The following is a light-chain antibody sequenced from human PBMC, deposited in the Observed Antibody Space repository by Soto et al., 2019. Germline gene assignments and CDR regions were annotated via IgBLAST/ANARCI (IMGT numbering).Light chain of an antibody. V-gene: IGLV2-14*01. J-gene: IGLJ3*02. Sequence: ALAQPASVSGSPGQSITISCTGASSDVGGYDFVSWYQHHPGTPPKLIIYEVTHRPSGGSHRFPGSKSANTASLTISGLQADDEADYHCSSFPSSSTQVFGGGTKVTVL. CDR3: SSFPSSSTQV. CDR2: EVT. CDR1: SSDVGGYDF.